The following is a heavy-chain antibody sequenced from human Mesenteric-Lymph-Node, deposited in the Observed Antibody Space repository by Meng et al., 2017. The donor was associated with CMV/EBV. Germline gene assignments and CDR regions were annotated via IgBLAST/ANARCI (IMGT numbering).Heavy chain of an antibody. D-gene: IGHD3-3*02. Sequence: SCKPSGYNFDKDNMHWVRQAPGQGLEWMGMINPSGGTASFAQKFQGRVTMTTDMSTGTVYMDLSRLRNEDTAVYYCATHLKAFGFDYWGQGTLVTVSS. J-gene: IGHJ4*02. CDR3: ATHLKAFGFDY. V-gene: IGHV1-46*02. CDR1: GYNFDKDN. CDR2: INPSGGTA.